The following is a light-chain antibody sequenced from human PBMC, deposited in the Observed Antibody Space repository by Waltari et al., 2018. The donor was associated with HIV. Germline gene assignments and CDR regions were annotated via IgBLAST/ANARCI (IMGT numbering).Light chain of an antibody. CDR3: GTWDRTLGGGV. CDR1: SSNIGNDY. V-gene: IGLV1-51*01. CDR2: DSS. J-gene: IGLJ3*02. Sequence: QSVLTQPPSVSVAPGQKVTISCSRSSSNIGNDYVSWYQHVPGAAPRLLIYDSSKRPSGIPDRFSGSESGTSATLAITGLQTGDEADYYCGTWDRTLGGGVFGGGTKLTVL.